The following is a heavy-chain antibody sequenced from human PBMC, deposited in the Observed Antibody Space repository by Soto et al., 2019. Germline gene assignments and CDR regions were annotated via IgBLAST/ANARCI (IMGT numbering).Heavy chain of an antibody. V-gene: IGHV1-18*01. CDR3: ARDRGYCISTSCDTYYYYGMDV. CDR1: GYTFTSYG. D-gene: IGHD2-2*02. J-gene: IGHJ6*02. Sequence: QVQLVQSGAEVKKPGASVKVSCKASGYTFTSYGISWVRQAPGQGLEWMGWISAYNGNTNYAQKLQGRVTMTTDTATSTADMELRSLRSDDTAVYYCARDRGYCISTSCDTYYYYGMDVWGQGTTVTVSS. CDR2: ISAYNGNT.